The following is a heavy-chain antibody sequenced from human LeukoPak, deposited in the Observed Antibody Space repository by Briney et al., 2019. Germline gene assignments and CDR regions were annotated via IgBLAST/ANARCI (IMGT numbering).Heavy chain of an antibody. CDR3: VKDRGQSIETAGHFGS. CDR2: ISSNGGNT. CDR1: RFTFSGYG. Sequence: GGSLRLSCAASRFTFSGYGMHWVRQAPGKGLEYVSGISSNGGNTYYADSVKGRFTMSRANTNNTLYLQMSSLRAEDTALYYCVKDRGQSIETAGHFGSWGQGTLVTVSS. J-gene: IGHJ4*02. D-gene: IGHD5-24*01. V-gene: IGHV3-64D*06.